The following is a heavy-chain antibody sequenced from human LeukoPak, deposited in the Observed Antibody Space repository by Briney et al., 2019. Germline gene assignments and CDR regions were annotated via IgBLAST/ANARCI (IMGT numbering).Heavy chain of an antibody. CDR1: GFTFSSYC. V-gene: IGHV3-21*06. Sequence: GGSLRLSCAASGFTFSSYCTNWVRQAPGKGLEWVSSVSSSSSYIYYADSVKGRFTISRDNAINTVYLQMNSLRAEDTAVYYCARVLSGSWDWFDPWGQGTLVTVSS. CDR2: VSSSSSYI. D-gene: IGHD3-22*01. CDR3: ARVLSGSWDWFDP. J-gene: IGHJ5*02.